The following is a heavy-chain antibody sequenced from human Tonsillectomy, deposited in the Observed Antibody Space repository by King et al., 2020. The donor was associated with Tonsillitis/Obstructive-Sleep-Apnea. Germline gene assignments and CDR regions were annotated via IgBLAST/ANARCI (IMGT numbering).Heavy chain of an antibody. CDR1: RFTFNTYA. CDR2: ISASGGST. V-gene: IGHV3-23*04. D-gene: IGHD2-2*01. J-gene: IGHJ6*03. CDR3: AKNAAAATYYMDV. Sequence: VQLVESGGGSVQPGGSLRLSCAASRFTFNTYALTWVRQAPGKWLEWVSGISASGGSTYYADSVKGRFTISRDNSKNTLDLQMNSLRAEDTAVYYCAKNAAAATYYMDVWGKGTTVTVSS.